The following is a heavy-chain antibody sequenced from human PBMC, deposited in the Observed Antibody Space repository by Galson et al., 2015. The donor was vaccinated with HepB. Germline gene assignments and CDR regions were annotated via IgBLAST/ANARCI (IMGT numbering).Heavy chain of an antibody. V-gene: IGHV1-18*04. CDR3: AREEDRIRGFYYGSGLLY. D-gene: IGHD3-10*01. J-gene: IGHJ4*02. Sequence: SVKVSCKASGYTFTSYGINWVRQAPGQGLEWMGWISAYNGKRNYAQNLQGRVTMTTDTSTSTAYMELRSLRSDDTAVYYCAREEDRIRGFYYGSGLLYWGQGTLVTVSS. CDR2: ISAYNGKR. CDR1: GYTFTSYG.